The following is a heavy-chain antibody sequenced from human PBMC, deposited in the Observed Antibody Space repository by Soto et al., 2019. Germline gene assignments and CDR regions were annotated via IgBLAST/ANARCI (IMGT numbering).Heavy chain of an antibody. CDR1: GGTFSSYA. D-gene: IGHD6-19*01. CDR2: IIPIFGTA. V-gene: IGHV1-69*01. Sequence: QVQLVHSGAEVKKPGSSVKVSCKASGGTFSSYAISWVRQAPGQRLEWMGGIIPIFGTANYAQKFQGRVTITADESTGPGYMELSSLGAEDRAVYYCGRGFCGGGGWAYWGQGTLVTVSS. CDR3: GRGFCGGGGWAY. J-gene: IGHJ4*02.